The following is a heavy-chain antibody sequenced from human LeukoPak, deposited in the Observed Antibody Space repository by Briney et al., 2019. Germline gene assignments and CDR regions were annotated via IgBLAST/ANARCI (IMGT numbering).Heavy chain of an antibody. CDR3: ARDPLAVATHFDY. CDR2: ISYDGSNK. CDR1: GFTFSSYA. V-gene: IGHV3-30-3*01. Sequence: GRSLRLSSAASGFTFSSYAMHWVRQAPGKGLEWVAVISYDGSNKYYADSVKGRFTISRDNSKNTLYLQMNSLRAEDTAVYYCARDPLAVATHFDYWGQGTLVTVSS. D-gene: IGHD6-19*01. J-gene: IGHJ4*02.